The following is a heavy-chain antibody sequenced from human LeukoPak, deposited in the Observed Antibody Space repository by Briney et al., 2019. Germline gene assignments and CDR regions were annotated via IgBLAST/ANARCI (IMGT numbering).Heavy chain of an antibody. Sequence: SETLSLTCAVSGGSISSSNWWSWVRQPPGKGLEWIGEIYHSGSTNYNPSLKSRVTISVDKSKNQFSLKLSSVTAADTAVYYCARGPLGELNLFDYWGQGTLVTVSS. CDR1: GGSISSSNW. J-gene: IGHJ4*02. D-gene: IGHD3-10*01. CDR2: IYHSGST. CDR3: ARGPLGELNLFDY. V-gene: IGHV4-4*02.